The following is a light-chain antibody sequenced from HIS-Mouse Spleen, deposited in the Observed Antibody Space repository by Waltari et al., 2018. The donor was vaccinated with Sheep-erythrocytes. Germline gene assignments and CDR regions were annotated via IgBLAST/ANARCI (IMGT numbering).Light chain of an antibody. CDR1: SSDVGGYNY. J-gene: IGLJ2*01. V-gene: IGLV2-8*01. CDR2: EVS. Sequence: QSALTQPASVSGSPGQSVTISCTGTSSDVGGYNYVSWYQQHPGKAPKLMIYEVSKRPSGVPDRFSGSKSGNTASLTVSGLQAEDEADYYCSSYAGSNNWVFGGGTK. CDR3: SSYAGSNNWV.